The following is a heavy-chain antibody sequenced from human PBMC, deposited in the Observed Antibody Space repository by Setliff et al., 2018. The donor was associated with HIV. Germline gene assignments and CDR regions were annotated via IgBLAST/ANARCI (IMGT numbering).Heavy chain of an antibody. V-gene: IGHV1-69*06. J-gene: IGHJ4*02. Sequence: GASVKVSCKASGDIFSFYALSWVRQAPGQGLEWMGKIIPKSDTTTYAQKFQGRVTMTADKSTSTVYMELSSLRSDDTAVYYCATGLSSTDPSSNSWGQGTPVTVSS. CDR2: IIPKSDTT. CDR3: ATGLSSTDPSSNS. CDR1: GDIFSFYA. D-gene: IGHD1-1*01.